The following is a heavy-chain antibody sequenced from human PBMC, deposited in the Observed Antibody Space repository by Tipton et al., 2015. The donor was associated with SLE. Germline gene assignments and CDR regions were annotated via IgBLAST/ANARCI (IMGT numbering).Heavy chain of an antibody. J-gene: IGHJ4*02. D-gene: IGHD5-12*01. V-gene: IGHV4-59*08. Sequence: TLSLTCTVSGGSINSYYWSWIRQPPGKGLEWIGYIYYSGSTNYKPSLKSRVTISVDTSKNQFSLKLNSVTAADTAVYYCARRLTRYSGYDYFDYWGQGTLVTVSS. CDR3: ARRLTRYSGYDYFDY. CDR2: IYYSGST. CDR1: GGSINSYY.